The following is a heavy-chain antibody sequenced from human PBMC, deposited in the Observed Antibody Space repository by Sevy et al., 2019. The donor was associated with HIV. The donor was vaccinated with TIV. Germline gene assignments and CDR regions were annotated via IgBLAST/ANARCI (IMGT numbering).Heavy chain of an antibody. CDR2: IGVYNGNA. J-gene: IGHJ4*02. CDR1: GYNFASDG. D-gene: IGHD3-10*01. CDR3: ARVPTYYYGSATYFDY. V-gene: IGHV1-18*04. Sequence: GPVKVSCKASGYNFASDGFSWVRQAPGQGLEWMGWIGVYNGNAKYAQVFQDRFTMTTDTSTSTAYMELRSLRSDDTAVYYCARVPTYYYGSATYFDYWGQGTLVTVSS.